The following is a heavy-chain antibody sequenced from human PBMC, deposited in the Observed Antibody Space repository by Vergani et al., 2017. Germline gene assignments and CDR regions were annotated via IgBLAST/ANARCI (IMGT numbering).Heavy chain of an antibody. V-gene: IGHV4-38-2*02. CDR3: ARGGLPDAFDI. Sequence: QVQLQESGPGLVKPSETLSLTCTVSGDSISSRNCYWGWFRQPPGKGLEWIGNIFHTGLTYRNPSLRSRVAISVDTSRNQFSLKLRSVTAADTAAYFCARGGLPDAFDIGGQGTLVTVSS. CDR2: IFHTGLT. J-gene: IGHJ3*02. D-gene: IGHD3-10*01. CDR1: GDSISSRNCY.